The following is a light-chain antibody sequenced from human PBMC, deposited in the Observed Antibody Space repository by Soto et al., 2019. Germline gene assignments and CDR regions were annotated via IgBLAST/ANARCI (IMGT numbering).Light chain of an antibody. CDR1: SSNLGSNS. CDR3: AVWDDRLNGPV. J-gene: IGLJ3*02. CDR2: SNN. V-gene: IGLV1-44*01. Sequence: QTVVTQPPSASGTPGQRVSISCSGSSSNLGSNSVNWYQHLPGTAPKLLISSNNQRPSGVPDRFSGSKSGTSASLAISGLQSEDEADYYCAVWDDRLNGPVFGGGTKVTVL.